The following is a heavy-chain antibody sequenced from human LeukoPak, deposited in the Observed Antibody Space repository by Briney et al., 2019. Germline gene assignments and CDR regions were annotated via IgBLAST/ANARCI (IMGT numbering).Heavy chain of an antibody. Sequence: SQTLSLTCAISGDSVSSNSAAWNWIRQSPSRGLEWLGRTYYRSKWYNDYAVSVKSRITINPDTSKNQFSLQLNSVTPEDTAGDFWAKSLRGTTRKTNCCTFDYLGQGTLVTVSS. CDR3: AKSLRGTTRKTNCCTFDY. J-gene: IGHJ4*02. D-gene: IGHD2-2*01. CDR2: TYYRSKWYN. CDR1: GDSVSSNSAA. V-gene: IGHV6-1*01.